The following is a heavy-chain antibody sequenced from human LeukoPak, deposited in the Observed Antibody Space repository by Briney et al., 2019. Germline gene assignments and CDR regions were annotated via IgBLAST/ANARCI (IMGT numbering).Heavy chain of an antibody. CDR3: AKYYYDSSGYSTPTPGY. Sequence: GGSLRLSCAASGFTFSSYGMHWVRQAPGKGLEWVAVISYDGSNKYYADSVKGRFTISRDNSKNTLYLQMNSLRAEDTAVYYCAKYYYDSSGYSTPTPGYWGQGTLVTVSS. CDR1: GFTFSSYG. V-gene: IGHV3-30*18. J-gene: IGHJ4*02. CDR2: ISYDGSNK. D-gene: IGHD3-22*01.